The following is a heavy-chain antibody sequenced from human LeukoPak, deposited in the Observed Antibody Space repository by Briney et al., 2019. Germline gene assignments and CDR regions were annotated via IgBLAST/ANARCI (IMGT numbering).Heavy chain of an antibody. J-gene: IGHJ6*02. CDR1: GFTFSSYA. CDR2: ISGSGGST. Sequence: PGGSLRLSCAASGFTFSSYAMSWVRQAPGKGLEWVSAISGSGGSTYYADSVKGRSTISRDNSKNTLYLQMNSLRAEDTAVYYCAKGPLGSGDYGMDVWGQGTTVTVSS. D-gene: IGHD3-10*01. CDR3: AKGPLGSGDYGMDV. V-gene: IGHV3-23*01.